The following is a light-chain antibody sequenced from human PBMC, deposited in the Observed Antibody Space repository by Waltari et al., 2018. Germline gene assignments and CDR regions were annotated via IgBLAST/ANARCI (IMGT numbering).Light chain of an antibody. CDR2: WAT. CDR1: QSVLYRSNNRNY. Sequence: LVTQCPDPLAVSLRERATINCKASQSVLYRSNNRNYLPWYQEKTGQPPKLIIYWATTRKSGVPDRFSGSGSVTAFALPISRLQAEDVAVYCFQQYYSTIFTCGPGTKVDIK. V-gene: IGKV4-1*01. J-gene: IGKJ3*01. CDR3: QQYYSTIFT.